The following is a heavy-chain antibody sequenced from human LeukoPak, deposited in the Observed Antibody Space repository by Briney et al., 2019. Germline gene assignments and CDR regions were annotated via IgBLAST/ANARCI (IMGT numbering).Heavy chain of an antibody. J-gene: IGHJ4*02. V-gene: IGHV3-53*01. CDR3: ARGLNYFPIDY. CDR2: IYIIGST. Sequence: GGSLRLSCAASGFIVSNTYMTWVRQTPGKGLEWVSVIYIIGSTFYADSVKGRFTISRDNSMNTVHLEMNSLRAEDTGIYYCARGLNYFPIDYWGQGTLATVSS. D-gene: IGHD2/OR15-2a*01. CDR1: GFIVSNTY.